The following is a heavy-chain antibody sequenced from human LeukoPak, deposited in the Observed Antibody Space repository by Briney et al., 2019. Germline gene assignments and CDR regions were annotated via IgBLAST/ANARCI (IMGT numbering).Heavy chain of an antibody. CDR3: ARANSPPAPFDY. CDR2: IYPGDSDT. CDR1: GNIFTGYW. J-gene: IGHJ4*02. Sequence: GESLKISCKGSGNIFTGYWIGWVRQMPGKGLEWMGIIYPGDSDTRYSPSFQGQVTISADKSISTAYLQWSSLRPSDTAMYYCARANSPPAPFDYWGQGTLVTVSS. V-gene: IGHV5-51*01. D-gene: IGHD2/OR15-2a*01.